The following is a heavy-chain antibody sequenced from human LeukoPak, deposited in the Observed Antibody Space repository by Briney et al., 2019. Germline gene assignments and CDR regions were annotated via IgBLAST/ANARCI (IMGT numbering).Heavy chain of an antibody. Sequence: SETLSLTCTVSGGSISSYFWSWIRQPPGKGLEWIGYIHYSGDTNYNSSLKNRVTISLDASKNQFSLKLRSVTAADTAVYHCASGDEMATTLFEYWGQGTLVTVSS. V-gene: IGHV4-59*08. CDR3: ASGDEMATTLFEY. CDR2: IHYSGDT. CDR1: GGSISSYF. D-gene: IGHD5-24*01. J-gene: IGHJ4*02.